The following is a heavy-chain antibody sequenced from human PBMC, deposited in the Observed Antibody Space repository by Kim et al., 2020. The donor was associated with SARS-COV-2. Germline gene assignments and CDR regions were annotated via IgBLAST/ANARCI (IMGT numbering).Heavy chain of an antibody. V-gene: IGHV4-59*01. CDR1: SGSINSYY. CDR3: ARGTHYYDGAYFDQ. D-gene: IGHD3-22*01. Sequence: SETLSLTCTVSSGSINSYYWSWVRQPPGKGLEWIGYMYASGGTNYNPSLTSRLTISVDTSKNQFSLHLRSVTAADTAVYYCARGTHYYDGAYFDQWGQGTLVTVSS. J-gene: IGHJ4*02. CDR2: MYASGGT.